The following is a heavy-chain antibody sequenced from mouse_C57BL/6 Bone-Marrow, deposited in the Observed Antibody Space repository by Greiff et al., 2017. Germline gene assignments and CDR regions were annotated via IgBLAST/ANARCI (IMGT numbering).Heavy chain of an antibody. CDR3: ARRGRDGGWFAY. Sequence: VQLQQSGAELVRPGTSVKVSCKASGYAFTNYLIEWVKQRPGQGLEWIGVINPGSGGTNYNEKFKGKATLTADKSSSTAYMQLSSLTSEDSAVYFCARRGRDGGWFAYWGQGTLVTVSA. V-gene: IGHV1-54*01. CDR2: INPGSGGT. CDR1: GYAFTNYL. J-gene: IGHJ3*01. D-gene: IGHD3-3*01.